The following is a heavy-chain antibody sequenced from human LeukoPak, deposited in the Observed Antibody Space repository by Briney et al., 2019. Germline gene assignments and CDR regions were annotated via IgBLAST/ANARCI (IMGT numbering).Heavy chain of an antibody. D-gene: IGHD2-15*01. CDR3: ARESCRGATCYSMWGAFDI. V-gene: IGHV4-4*02. Sequence: SETLSLTCAVSGGSISSNNWWGWVRPPPGKGLEWIGEIYHSGSTNYNPSLKSRINISVDKSKNKFSLNLSSVTAADTAIYYCARESCRGATCYSMWGAFDIWGQGTMVTV. CDR2: IYHSGST. J-gene: IGHJ3*02. CDR1: GGSISSNNW.